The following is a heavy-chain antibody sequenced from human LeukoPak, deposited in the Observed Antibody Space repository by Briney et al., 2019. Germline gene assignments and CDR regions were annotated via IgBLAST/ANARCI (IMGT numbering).Heavy chain of an antibody. J-gene: IGHJ6*02. V-gene: IGHV1-2*02. CDR3: ARLNDISVYTYFYYNGMAV. Sequence: GASVKVSCKASGYTFTGYYMHWVRQAPGQGLEWMGWINPNSGGTNYAQKFQGRVTMTRDTSISTAYMELSRLRSDDTAVYHCARLNDISVYTYFYYNGMAVWAQGTTVTVSS. CDR1: GYTFTGYY. D-gene: IGHD3-22*01. CDR2: INPNSGGT.